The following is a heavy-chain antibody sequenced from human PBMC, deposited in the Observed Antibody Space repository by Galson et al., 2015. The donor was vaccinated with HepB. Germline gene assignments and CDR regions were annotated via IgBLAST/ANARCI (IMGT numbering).Heavy chain of an antibody. D-gene: IGHD6-6*01. V-gene: IGHV4-59*01. CDR1: GASISSYY. CDR2: ISYSGSP. CDR3: ARVYDSSSADLDY. J-gene: IGHJ4*02. Sequence: ETLSLTCTVSGASISSYYWNWIRQPPGKGLEWIGYISYSGSPNYNPSLKSRVTISINTSKNQFSLNLSSVTAADTAVYYCARVYDSSSADLDYWGQGTLVIVSS.